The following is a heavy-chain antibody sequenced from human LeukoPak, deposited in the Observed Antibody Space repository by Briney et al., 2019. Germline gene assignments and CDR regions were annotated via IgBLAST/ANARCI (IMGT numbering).Heavy chain of an antibody. D-gene: IGHD4-17*01. CDR1: GFTVSSNY. J-gene: IGHJ4*02. CDR2: IYSGGST. Sequence: PGGSLRLSCAASGFTVSSNYMSWVRQAPGKGLEWVSVIYSGGSTYYADSVKGRFTISRDNSKNTLYLQMNSLRAEDTAVYYCARDRDYGVFDYWGQGTPVTVSS. V-gene: IGHV3-53*01. CDR3: ARDRDYGVFDY.